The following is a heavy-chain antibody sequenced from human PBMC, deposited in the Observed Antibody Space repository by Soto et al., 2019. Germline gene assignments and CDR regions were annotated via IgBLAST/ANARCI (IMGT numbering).Heavy chain of an antibody. Sequence: QVQLQQWGAGLLKPSETLSLTCAVYGGSFSGYYWSWIRQPPGKGLEWIGEINHSGSTNYNPSLKSRVTISVDTSKNQFSLKLSSVTAADTAVYYCARGRKQEAWGQGTLVTVSS. V-gene: IGHV4-34*01. CDR1: GGSFSGYY. CDR3: ARGRKQEA. J-gene: IGHJ5*02. CDR2: INHSGST.